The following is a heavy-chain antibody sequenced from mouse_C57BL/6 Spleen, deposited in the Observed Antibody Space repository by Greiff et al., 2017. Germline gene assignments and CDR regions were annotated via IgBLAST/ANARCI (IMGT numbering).Heavy chain of an antibody. D-gene: IGHD2-2*01. V-gene: IGHV1-55*01. J-gene: IGHJ3*01. Sequence: QVQLQQPGAELVKPGASVKMSCKASGYTFNSYWITWVKQRPGQGLEWIGDIYPGSGSTKHNEKFKSKATLTVDTSSSTAYMQLSNLTSEDSAVYYCASYPSTMVTTGFAYWGQGTLVTVSA. CDR3: ASYPSTMVTTGFAY. CDR2: IYPGSGST. CDR1: GYTFNSYW.